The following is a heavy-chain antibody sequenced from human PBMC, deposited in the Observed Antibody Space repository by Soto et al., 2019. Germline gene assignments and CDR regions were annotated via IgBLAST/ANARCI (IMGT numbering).Heavy chain of an antibody. CDR1: GLTFSNYA. D-gene: IGHD5-18*01. J-gene: IGHJ4*02. CDR3: AKGDSGYTSSDTYYFDY. Sequence: GGSLRLSCAASGLTFSNYAMNWVRQAPGKGLEWVSAVSGSGGSTHYADSVKGRFTISRDNSKNTLYLQMNSLRAEDTAIYYCAKGDSGYTSSDTYYFDYWGQGALVTVPQ. CDR2: VSGSGGST. V-gene: IGHV3-23*01.